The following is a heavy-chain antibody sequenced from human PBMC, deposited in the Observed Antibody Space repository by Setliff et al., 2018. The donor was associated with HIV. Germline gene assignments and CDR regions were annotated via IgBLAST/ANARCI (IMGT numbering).Heavy chain of an antibody. CDR1: GFTFTDAW. CDR2: MKSKVGGGTI. Sequence: PGGSLRLSCTASGFTFTDAWMNWVRQAPGKGLEWIGRMKSKVGGGTIDYAAPVNGRFTISRDDSKNTLYLQMNSLRAEDTALYYCASGILDRGAPFDLWGQGTMVTVSS. J-gene: IGHJ3*01. D-gene: IGHD1-26*01. V-gene: IGHV3-15*05. CDR3: ASGILDRGAPFDL.